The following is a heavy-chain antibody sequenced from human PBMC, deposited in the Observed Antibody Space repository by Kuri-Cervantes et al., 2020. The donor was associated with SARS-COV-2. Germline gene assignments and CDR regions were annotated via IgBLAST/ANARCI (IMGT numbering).Heavy chain of an antibody. J-gene: IGHJ4*02. CDR2: IRYDGSNK. V-gene: IGHV3-30*02. D-gene: IGHD6-13*01. CDR3: AKDVAAAGYFGY. Sequence: LSLTCAASGFTFSSYGMHWVRQAPGKGLEWVAFIRYDGSNKYYADSVKGRFTISRDNSKNTLYLQMNSLRAEDTAVYYCAKDVAAAGYFGYWGQGTLVTVSS. CDR1: GFTFSSYG.